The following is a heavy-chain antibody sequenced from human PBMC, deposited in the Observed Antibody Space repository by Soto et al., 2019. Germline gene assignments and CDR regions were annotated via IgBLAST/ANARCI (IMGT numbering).Heavy chain of an antibody. V-gene: IGHV3-9*01. CDR3: AKDQSLYYDFWSGYYDY. CDR1: GFTFDDYA. CDR2: ISWNSGSI. Sequence: EVQLVESGGGLVQPGRSLRLSCAASGFTFDDYAMHWVRQAPGKGLEWVSGISWNSGSIGYADSVKGRFTISRDNAKNSLYLQMNCLRAEDTALYYCAKDQSLYYDFWSGYYDYWGQGTLVTVSS. D-gene: IGHD3-3*01. J-gene: IGHJ4*02.